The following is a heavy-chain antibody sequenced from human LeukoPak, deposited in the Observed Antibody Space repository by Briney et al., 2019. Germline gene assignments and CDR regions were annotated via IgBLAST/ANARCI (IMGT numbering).Heavy chain of an antibody. CDR1: GYTLSDYG. J-gene: IGHJ4*02. CDR3: ARDCSNGVCFPRDY. V-gene: IGHV1-18*01. Sequence: ASVKVSCKASGYTLSDYGISWVRQAPGQGREWGGWITTYNGNRKYAEKFQGRVTMTTDTSTSTYYMEMRSMRSDDTAIYYCARDCSNGVCFPRDYWGQGTQITVSA. CDR2: ITTYNGNR. D-gene: IGHD2-8*01.